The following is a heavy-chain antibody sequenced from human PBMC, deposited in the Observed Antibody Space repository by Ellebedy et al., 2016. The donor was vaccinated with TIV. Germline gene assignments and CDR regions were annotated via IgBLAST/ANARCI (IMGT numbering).Heavy chain of an antibody. CDR1: GYSFTSYW. CDR3: ARQSNPGYGDYDLGY. D-gene: IGHD4-17*01. V-gene: IGHV5-10-1*01. J-gene: IGHJ4*02. CDR2: IDPSDSYT. Sequence: PGGSLRLSCKSSGYSFTSYWINWVRQMPGKGLEWMGRIDPSDSYTTYTPSFQGHVTISVDKSIRTAYLQWSSLKASDTAMYYCARQSNPGYGDYDLGYWGQGTLVTVSS.